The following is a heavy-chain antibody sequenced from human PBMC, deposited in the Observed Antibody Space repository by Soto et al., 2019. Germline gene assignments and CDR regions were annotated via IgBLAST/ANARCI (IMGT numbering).Heavy chain of an antibody. Sequence: SETLSLTCAVYGGSFSGYYWSWIRQPPGKGLEWIGEINHSGSTNYNPSLKSRVTISVDTSKNQFSLKLSSVTAADTAVYYCAREGGYYGSGSYSKFHVDYWGQGTLVTVSS. J-gene: IGHJ4*02. CDR1: GGSFSGYY. CDR3: AREGGYYGSGSYSKFHVDY. V-gene: IGHV4-34*01. CDR2: INHSGST. D-gene: IGHD3-10*01.